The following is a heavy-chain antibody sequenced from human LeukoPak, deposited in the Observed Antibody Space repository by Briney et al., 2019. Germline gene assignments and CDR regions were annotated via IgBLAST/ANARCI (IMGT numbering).Heavy chain of an antibody. D-gene: IGHD3-3*01. Sequence: SETPSLTCTVSGGSISSYYWGWIRQPPGKGLEWIGSIYYSGSTCYNPSLKSRVTISVDTSKNQFSLKLSSVTAADTAVYYCARRIPAYDFWSGYYRYAFDIWGQGTMVTVSS. CDR2: IYYSGST. J-gene: IGHJ3*02. CDR1: GGSISSYY. V-gene: IGHV4-39*01. CDR3: ARRIPAYDFWSGYYRYAFDI.